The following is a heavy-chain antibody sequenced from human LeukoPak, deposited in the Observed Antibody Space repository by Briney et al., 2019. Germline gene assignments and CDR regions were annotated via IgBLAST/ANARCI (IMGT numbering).Heavy chain of an antibody. CDR3: ARDKWVT. Sequence: GGSLRLSCAASGFTVSSNYMSWVRQAPGKGLEWVSVIYSGDNTYYADSAKGRFTITRDNSNNTLYLQMNSLRAEDTAVYYCARDKWVTWGQGTLVTVSS. V-gene: IGHV3-66*01. CDR1: GFTVSSNY. D-gene: IGHD5-18*01. J-gene: IGHJ4*02. CDR2: IYSGDNT.